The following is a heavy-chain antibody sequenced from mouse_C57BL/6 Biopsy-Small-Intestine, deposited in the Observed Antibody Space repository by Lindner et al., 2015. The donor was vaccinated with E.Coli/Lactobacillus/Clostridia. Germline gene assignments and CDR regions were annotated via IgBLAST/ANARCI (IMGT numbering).Heavy chain of an antibody. CDR3: AREDYYGSSSPFAY. V-gene: IGHV1-81*01. CDR2: IYPRSGNT. J-gene: IGHJ3*01. CDR1: GYTFTSYG. Sequence: VQLQESGAELARPGTSVKLSCKASGYTFTSYGISWVKQRTGRGLEWIGEIYPRSGNTYYNEKFKGKATLTTDKSSSTAYMELRSLTSEDSAVYFCAREDYYGSSSPFAYWGQGTLVTVSA. D-gene: IGHD1-1*01.